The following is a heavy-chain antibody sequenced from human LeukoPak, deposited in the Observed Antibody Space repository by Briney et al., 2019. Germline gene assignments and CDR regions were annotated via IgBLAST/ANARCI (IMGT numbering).Heavy chain of an antibody. D-gene: IGHD3-10*01. J-gene: IGHJ4*02. V-gene: IGHV3-30-3*01. CDR3: AREMNYYGSGSYLIDY. Sequence: PGGSLRLSCAASGFTFSSYAMHWVRQAPGKGLEWVAVISYDGSNKYYADSVKGRFTISRDNSKNTLYLQMNSLRAEDTAVYYCAREMNYYGSGSYLIDYWGQGTLVTVSS. CDR2: ISYDGSNK. CDR1: GFTFSSYA.